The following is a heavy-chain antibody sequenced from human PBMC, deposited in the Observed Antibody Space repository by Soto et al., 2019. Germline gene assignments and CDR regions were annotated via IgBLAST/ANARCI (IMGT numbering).Heavy chain of an antibody. CDR2: IYYSGST. J-gene: IGHJ3*02. V-gene: IGHV4-39*07. Sequence: SETLSLTCTVSGGSISSSSYYWGWIRQPPGKGLEWIGSIYYSGSTYYNPSLKSRVTISVDTSKNQFSLKLSSVTAADTAVYYCARDERIAVAAFDIWGQGTMVTVSS. D-gene: IGHD6-19*01. CDR1: GGSISSSSYY. CDR3: ARDERIAVAAFDI.